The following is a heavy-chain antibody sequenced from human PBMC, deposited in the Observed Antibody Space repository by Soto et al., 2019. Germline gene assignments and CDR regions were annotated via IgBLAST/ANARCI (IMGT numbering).Heavy chain of an antibody. J-gene: IGHJ4*02. D-gene: IGHD1-7*01. CDR3: QGTSAKEH. Sequence: EVQLVETGGGLFQPGGSLRLSCVVSEFTVSNNYMSWVRQAPGKGLEWVSLIYSGGSTYYADSVKGRFTISRDNSKNTLYLQMNSLRAEDTAIYYCQGTSAKEHWGQGTLVTVSS. V-gene: IGHV3-53*02. CDR1: EFTVSNNY. CDR2: IYSGGST.